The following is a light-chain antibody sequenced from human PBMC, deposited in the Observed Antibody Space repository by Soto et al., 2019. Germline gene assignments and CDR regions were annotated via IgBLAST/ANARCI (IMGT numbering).Light chain of an antibody. CDR2: ASS. CDR1: QSLGTK. Sequence: IQMTQSPLSLSASVGDRATITCRSSQSLGTKVNWYQQKPGKAPKLLIYASSSLQSGVPSRFSGSGSGTHFTLTINSLQPEDFATYYCQQSFSTPRTFGPGTRVE. V-gene: IGKV1-39*01. J-gene: IGKJ1*01. CDR3: QQSFSTPRT.